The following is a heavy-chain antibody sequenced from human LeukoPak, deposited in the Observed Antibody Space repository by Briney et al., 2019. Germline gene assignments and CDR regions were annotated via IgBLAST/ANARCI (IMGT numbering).Heavy chain of an antibody. V-gene: IGHV4-61*01. J-gene: IGHJ4*02. Sequence: PSETLSLTCTVSGGSVSSGRYYWSWIRQPPGKGLEWIGYFYYSGSTNYNPSLKTRVTISADTSKNQFSLKVSSVTAADTAVYYCARKRTGDQGHYFDYWGQGTLVTVSS. CDR2: FYYSGST. CDR1: GGSVSSGRYY. CDR3: ARKRTGDQGHYFDY. D-gene: IGHD1-1*01.